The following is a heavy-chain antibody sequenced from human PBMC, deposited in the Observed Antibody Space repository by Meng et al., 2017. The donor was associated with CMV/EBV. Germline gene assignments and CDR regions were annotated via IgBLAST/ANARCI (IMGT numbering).Heavy chain of an antibody. Sequence: SETLSLTCNVSGASISSMIYYWGWIRQSPGKGLEWIGSIYYSGTTYHSPSFKSRVTLSIDTAKNQFSMSLRSVSVADTAVYYCARSSGHKAFLDYWGLGMQVTVSS. CDR1: GASISSMIYY. D-gene: IGHD5-12*01. CDR2: IYYSGTT. V-gene: IGHV4-39*07. J-gene: IGHJ4*02. CDR3: ARSSGHKAFLDY.